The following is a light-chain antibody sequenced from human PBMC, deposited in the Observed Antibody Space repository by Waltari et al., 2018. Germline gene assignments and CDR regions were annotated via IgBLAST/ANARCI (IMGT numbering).Light chain of an antibody. CDR3: QKYERLPAT. V-gene: IGKV3-20*01. Sequence: DRATLSCRASQSIGRSVVWYQQRPGQAPRLLIYDISRRATGIPDRFSGSGYGTDFSLTISRLEPEDFAVYYCQKYERLPATFGQGTTVEIK. CDR1: QSIGRS. J-gene: IGKJ1*01. CDR2: DIS.